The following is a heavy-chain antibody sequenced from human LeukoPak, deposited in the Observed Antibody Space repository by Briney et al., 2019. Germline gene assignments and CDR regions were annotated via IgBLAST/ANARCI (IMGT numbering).Heavy chain of an antibody. J-gene: IGHJ4*02. CDR3: ARDKLGSGYSSDFDY. Sequence: GGSLRLSCAACGFSVSSNYMNRVRQAPGKGLEWVSAIYTGGTTYYADSVKGRFTISRDNSKNTLYLQMNSLRAEDTAVYYCARDKLGSGYSSDFDYWGQGTLVTVSS. CDR1: GFSVSSNY. D-gene: IGHD6-19*01. CDR2: IYTGGTT. V-gene: IGHV3-66*02.